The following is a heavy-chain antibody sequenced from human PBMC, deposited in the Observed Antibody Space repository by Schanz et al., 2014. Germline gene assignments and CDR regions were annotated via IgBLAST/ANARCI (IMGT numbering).Heavy chain of an antibody. CDR2: ISYDGSNK. CDR1: GFTLSSYA. D-gene: IGHD5-12*01. Sequence: QEQLVESGGGLVKPGGSLRLSCAAYGFTLSSYAMHWVRQAPGKGLEWVAVISYDGSNKYYADSVKGRFTISRDNSKKIMYLQENSLSAEDAAVYYCAREQIMATAGQVDYWGHGTLVTGSS. V-gene: IGHV3-30-3*01. CDR3: AREQIMATAGQVDY. J-gene: IGHJ4*01.